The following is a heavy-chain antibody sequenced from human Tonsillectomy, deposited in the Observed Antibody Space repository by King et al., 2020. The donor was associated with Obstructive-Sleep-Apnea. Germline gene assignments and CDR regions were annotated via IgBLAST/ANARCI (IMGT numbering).Heavy chain of an antibody. CDR3: ARSLDSSGYYYTNY. V-gene: IGHV4-59*08. CDR2: ISYSGCT. Sequence: VQLQESGPGLVKPSETLSLTCTVSGGSISSYYWSWIRRPPGKGLEWIGYISYSGCTNYNPSLKSRVTISVDTSKNQFSLKLSSVTAADTAVYYCARSLDSSGYYYTNYWGQGTLVTVSS. J-gene: IGHJ4*02. CDR1: GGSISSYY. D-gene: IGHD3-22*01.